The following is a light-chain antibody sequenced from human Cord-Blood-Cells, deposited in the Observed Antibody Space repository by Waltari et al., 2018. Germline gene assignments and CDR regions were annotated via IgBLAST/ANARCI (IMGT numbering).Light chain of an antibody. CDR3: QQSYSTPYT. CDR2: AAS. Sequence: DIQMTQSTSSLSASVGDRVTITCRPSQSISSYLNWYQQKPGKAPKLLIYAASSLQSGVPSRFSGSGSGTYFTLTISSLQPEDFATYYCQQSYSTPYTFGQGTKLEIK. CDR1: QSISSY. J-gene: IGKJ2*01. V-gene: IGKV1-39*01.